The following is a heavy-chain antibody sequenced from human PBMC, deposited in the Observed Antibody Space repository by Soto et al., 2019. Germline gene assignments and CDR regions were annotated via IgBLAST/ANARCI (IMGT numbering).Heavy chain of an antibody. CDR1: CGSISSSSYY. D-gene: IGHD6-13*01. V-gene: IGHV4-39*01. CDR2: IYYSWST. Sequence: SETLSLTCTVSCGSISSSSYYWGWILQPPGKGLERIGSIYYSWSTYYNPSLKSRVTISLDTSKNKLSLKLSSVTAADTAVYYCASEYSSSWYVDSGAPFDYWGQGTLVTVSP. J-gene: IGHJ4*02. CDR3: ASEYSSSWYVDSGAPFDY.